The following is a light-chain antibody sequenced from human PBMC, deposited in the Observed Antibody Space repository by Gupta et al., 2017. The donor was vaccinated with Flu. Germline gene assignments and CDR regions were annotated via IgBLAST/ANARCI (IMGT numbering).Light chain of an antibody. CDR3: QQYGRSPWT. CDR2: LGS. Sequence: ERVTLSCRASQTVTNTYLAWYQQKPGQAPRLLIYLGSQRAAGIPDRFSGSGSATDLTLNISRLDPEDFGIYYCQQYGRSPWTFGQGTRVEIK. CDR1: QTVTNTY. V-gene: IGKV3-20*01. J-gene: IGKJ1*01.